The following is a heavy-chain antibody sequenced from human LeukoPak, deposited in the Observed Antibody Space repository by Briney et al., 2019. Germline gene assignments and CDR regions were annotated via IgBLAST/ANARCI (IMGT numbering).Heavy chain of an antibody. Sequence: PGGSLRLSCAASGFTFRSYSMNWVRQAPGKGLEWVSSISSSSSYIYYADSVKGRFTISRDNAKNSLYLQMNSLRAEDTAVYYCARVGYSYGGGMDVWGQGTTVTVSS. CDR3: ARVGYSYGGGMDV. V-gene: IGHV3-21*01. CDR2: ISSSSSYI. D-gene: IGHD5-18*01. CDR1: GFTFRSYS. J-gene: IGHJ6*02.